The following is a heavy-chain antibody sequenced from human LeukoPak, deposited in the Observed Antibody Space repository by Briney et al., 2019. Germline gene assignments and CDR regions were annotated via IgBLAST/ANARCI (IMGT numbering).Heavy chain of an antibody. V-gene: IGHV1-2*02. CDR2: INPNSGGT. D-gene: IGHD3-9*01. CDR3: ARDRDYDILYYMDV. J-gene: IGHJ6*03. CDR1: GYTFTGYY. Sequence: GASVKVSCRASGYTFTGYYMHWVRQAPGQGLEWMGWINPNSGGTNYAQKFQGRVTMTRDTSISTAYMELSRLRSDDTAVYYCARDRDYDILYYMDVWGKGTTVTVSS.